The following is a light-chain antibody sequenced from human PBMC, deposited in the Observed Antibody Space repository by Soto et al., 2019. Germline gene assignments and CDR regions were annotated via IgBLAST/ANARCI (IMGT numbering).Light chain of an antibody. J-gene: IGLJ2*01. CDR3: CSYAGTYTL. Sequence: QSALTQPRSVSGSPGQSVTISCTGTSSDVGGYNYVSWYQHYSGEAPKLMIYDVSERPSGVPDRFSGSKSGNTASLTISGLQAEDEADYYCCSYAGTYTLFGGGTKLTVL. CDR1: SSDVGGYNY. CDR2: DVS. V-gene: IGLV2-11*01.